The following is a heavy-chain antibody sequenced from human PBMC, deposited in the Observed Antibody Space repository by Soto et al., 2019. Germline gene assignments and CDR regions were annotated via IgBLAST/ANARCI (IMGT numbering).Heavy chain of an antibody. D-gene: IGHD3-16*01. Sequence: QAHLVQSGPEVKKPGSSVKVSCKGSGGLFSSFAISWVRQAPGQGLEWLGGIIPVFGTTYYAEKFQDRLTITADESTNTAYMELSSLTSADTAIYYCARGGGPYVWFNEFWGQGTLVTVSS. CDR1: GGLFSSFA. CDR2: IIPVFGTT. J-gene: IGHJ4*02. CDR3: ARGGGPYVWFNEF. V-gene: IGHV1-69*01.